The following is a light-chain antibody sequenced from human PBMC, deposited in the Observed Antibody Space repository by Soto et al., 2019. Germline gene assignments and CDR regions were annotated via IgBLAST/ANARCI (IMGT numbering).Light chain of an antibody. V-gene: IGLV2-14*01. J-gene: IGLJ1*01. CDR1: TSDVGGYNY. Sequence: QSALTQPASVSGSPGQSITISCTGTTSDVGGYNYVSWYQXHPGKVPKLLIHEVSNRPSGVSNRFSGSKSGNTASLTISGLQAEDEADYYCLSKTSSISYVXGTGTKLTVL. CDR3: LSKTSSISYV. CDR2: EVS.